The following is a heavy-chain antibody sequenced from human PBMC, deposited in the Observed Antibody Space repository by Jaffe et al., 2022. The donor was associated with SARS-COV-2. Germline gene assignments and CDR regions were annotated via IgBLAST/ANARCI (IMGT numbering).Heavy chain of an antibody. CDR1: GFTFSTYW. CDR2: IKPDGHGK. D-gene: IGHD6-13*01. J-gene: IGHJ4*02. CDR3: ARATVATAGTD. Sequence: EVQLVESGGGLVQPGGSLRLSCAASGFTFSTYWMTWVRQSPGKGLEWVANIKPDGHGKYYVDSLKGRFTISRDNAKNSLYLEINSLRAEDTAIYYCARATVATAGTDWGQGTLVTVSS. V-gene: IGHV3-7*03.